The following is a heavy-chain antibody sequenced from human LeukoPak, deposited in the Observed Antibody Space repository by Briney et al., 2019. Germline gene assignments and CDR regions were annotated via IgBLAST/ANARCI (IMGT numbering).Heavy chain of an antibody. CDR2: ISGSSSYI. J-gene: IGHJ6*04. CDR1: GFTFSGYD. Sequence: GGSLRLSCAASGFTFSGYDMNWVRQAPGKGLEWVSSISGSSSYIYYADSMKGRFTISRDNAKTSLYLQMNSLRAEDTAVYYCAELGITMIGGVWGKGTTVTISS. CDR3: AELGITMIGGV. V-gene: IGHV3-21*01. D-gene: IGHD3-10*02.